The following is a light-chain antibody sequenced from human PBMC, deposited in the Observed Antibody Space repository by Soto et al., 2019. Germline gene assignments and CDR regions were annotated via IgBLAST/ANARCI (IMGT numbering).Light chain of an antibody. J-gene: IGLJ3*02. CDR2: SNN. CDR1: RSNIASNT. Sequence: QSVLTQPPSASGSPGQGVAISCSGSRSNIASNTVNWYQQLPGKAPKVLIYSNNQRPSGVPGRFSGSKSGTSASLVISGLQSGDEADYYCAAWDDSLLGVLFGGGTKLTVL. V-gene: IGLV1-44*01. CDR3: AAWDDSLLGVL.